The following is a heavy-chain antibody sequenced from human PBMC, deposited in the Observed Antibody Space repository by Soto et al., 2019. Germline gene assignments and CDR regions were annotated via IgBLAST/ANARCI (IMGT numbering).Heavy chain of an antibody. CDR2: IWYDGSNK. V-gene: IGHV3-33*01. CDR1: GFTFSSFG. D-gene: IGHD6-13*01. J-gene: IGHJ4*02. Sequence: QVQLVESGGGVVQPGRSLRLSCAASGFTFSSFGMHWVRQAPGKGLEWVALIWYDGSNKYYADSVKGRFTISRDNSKNTLYLQMNSLRAEDTAVYYCARDVATPGSDVGDYWGQGTLVTVSS. CDR3: ARDVATPGSDVGDY.